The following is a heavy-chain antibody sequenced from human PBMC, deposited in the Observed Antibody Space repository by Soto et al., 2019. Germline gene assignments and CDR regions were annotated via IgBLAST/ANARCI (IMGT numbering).Heavy chain of an antibody. CDR2: IYPGDSDT. CDR1: GYSFTSYW. CDR3: ARRMVRGALYYYYGMDV. Sequence: GESLKISCKGSGYSFTSYWIGWVRQMPGKGLGWMGIIYPGDSDTRYSPSFQGQVTISADKSISTAYLQWSSLKASDTAMYYCARRMVRGALYYYYGMDVWGQGTTVTVSS. D-gene: IGHD3-10*01. V-gene: IGHV5-51*01. J-gene: IGHJ6*02.